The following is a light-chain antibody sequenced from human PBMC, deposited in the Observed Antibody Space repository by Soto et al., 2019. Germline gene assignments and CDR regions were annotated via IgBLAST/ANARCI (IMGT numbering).Light chain of an antibody. J-gene: IGKJ1*01. CDR2: KIS. CDR3: LQGTRWPWT. Sequence: DVVMTQSPLSLPVTLGQPATISCRSSQGLVYSDGNTYLSWFQQRPGQSPRRLISKISIRDSGVPDRFRGSGSCTEFTLKISRVEAEDVGVYYCLQGTRWPWTFGQGTRVEIK. CDR1: QGLVYSDGNTY. V-gene: IGKV2-30*01.